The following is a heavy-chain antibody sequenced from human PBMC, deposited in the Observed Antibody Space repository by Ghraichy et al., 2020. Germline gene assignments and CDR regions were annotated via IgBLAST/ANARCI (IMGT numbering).Heavy chain of an antibody. Sequence: GGSLRLSCVASGFIFSNNGMHWVRQAPGKGLEWVALMRYDGTNNYYADSVKGRFTVSRDTSTNTLYLHMSSLRPEDTAVYYCGKDYTWAIDFWDQGTMVTVSS. CDR2: MRYDGTNN. CDR3: GKDYTWAIDF. D-gene: IGHD7-27*01. V-gene: IGHV3-30*02. CDR1: GFIFSNNG. J-gene: IGHJ3*01.